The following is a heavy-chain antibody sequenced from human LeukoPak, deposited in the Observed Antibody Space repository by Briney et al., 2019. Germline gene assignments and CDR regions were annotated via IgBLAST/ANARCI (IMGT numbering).Heavy chain of an antibody. Sequence: GGSLRLSCAASGFTFSNYAMSWVRQAPGKGLXXXXXISGSGGSTYHADSVKGRFTISRDNSKNTLYLQMNSLRAEDTAVYYCAKGAGIAAAGTPFDYWGQGTLVTVSS. V-gene: IGHV3-23*01. CDR1: GFTFSNYA. CDR2: ISGSGGST. J-gene: IGHJ4*02. CDR3: AKGAGIAAAGTPFDY. D-gene: IGHD6-13*01.